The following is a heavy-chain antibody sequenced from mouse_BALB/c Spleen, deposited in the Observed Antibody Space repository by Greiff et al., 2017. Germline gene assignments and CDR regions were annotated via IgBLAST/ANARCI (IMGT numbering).Heavy chain of an antibody. Sequence: EVQRVESGGGLVQPGGSRKLSCAASGFTFSSFGMHWVRQAPEKGLEWVAYISSGSSTIYYADTVKGRFTISRDNPKNTLFLQMTSLRSEDTAMYYCARQGYEGYFDYWGQGTTLTVSS. J-gene: IGHJ2*01. CDR1: GFTFSSFG. CDR3: ARQGYEGYFDY. V-gene: IGHV5-17*02. CDR2: ISSGSSTI. D-gene: IGHD2-14*01.